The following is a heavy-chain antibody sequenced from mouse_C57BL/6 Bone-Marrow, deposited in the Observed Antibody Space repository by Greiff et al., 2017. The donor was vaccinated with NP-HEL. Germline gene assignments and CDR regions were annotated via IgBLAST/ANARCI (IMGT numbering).Heavy chain of an antibody. Sequence: VQLQQSGAELVRPGASVKLSCTASGFNIKDDYMHWVKQRPEQGLEWIGWIDPENGDTEYASKFQGKATITADTSSNTAYLQLSSLTSEDTAVYYCTTQRIITTVVATYAMDYWGQGTSVTVSS. CDR1: GFNIKDDY. CDR3: TTQRIITTVVATYAMDY. V-gene: IGHV14-4*01. D-gene: IGHD1-1*01. J-gene: IGHJ4*01. CDR2: IDPENGDT.